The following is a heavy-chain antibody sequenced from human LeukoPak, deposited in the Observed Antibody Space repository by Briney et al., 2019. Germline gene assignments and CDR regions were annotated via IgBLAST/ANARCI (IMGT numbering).Heavy chain of an antibody. V-gene: IGHV3-20*04. CDR1: GFTFDDYG. D-gene: IGHD3-10*02. Sequence: GGSLRLSCAASGFTFDDYGMSWVRQDPGKWLEWVSGINWNGGSTSYADSVKGRFTYTRANTKNPRYLQLNSLRAEDTALYYCARDSRITMFHRADAFDIWGQATMVTVS. J-gene: IGHJ3*02. CDR3: ARDSRITMFHRADAFDI. CDR2: INWNGGST.